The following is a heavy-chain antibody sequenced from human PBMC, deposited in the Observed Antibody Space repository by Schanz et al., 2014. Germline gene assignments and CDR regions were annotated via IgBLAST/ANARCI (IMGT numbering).Heavy chain of an antibody. CDR3: ARERDALDI. CDR2: IYYRGST. CDR1: GDSISSSGSY. V-gene: IGHV4-31*01. J-gene: IGHJ3*02. Sequence: QVQLQQSGPGLVKPSQTLSLTCTVSGDSISSSGSYWTWIRQHPGKGLEWIGYIYYRGSTYYNPSLKSQVTISPDMSRNQFALRLKSVTAADTALYYCARERDALDIWGQGTMVIVSS.